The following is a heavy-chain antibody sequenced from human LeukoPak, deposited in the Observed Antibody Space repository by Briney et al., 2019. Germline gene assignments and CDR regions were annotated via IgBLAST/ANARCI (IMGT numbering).Heavy chain of an antibody. CDR3: ARGSQQLVDSADY. D-gene: IGHD6-13*01. J-gene: IGHJ4*02. Sequence: GRSLRLSCAASGFTFSSYAMHWVRQAPGKGLEWVAVISYDGSNKYYADSVKGRFTISRDNSKNTLYLQMNSLRAEDTAVYYCARGSQQLVDSADYWGQGTLVIVSS. CDR2: ISYDGSNK. V-gene: IGHV3-30*04. CDR1: GFTFSSYA.